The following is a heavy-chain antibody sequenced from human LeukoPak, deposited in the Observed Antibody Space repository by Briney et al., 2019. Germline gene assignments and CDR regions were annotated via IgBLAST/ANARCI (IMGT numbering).Heavy chain of an antibody. V-gene: IGHV1-2*02. J-gene: IGHJ4*02. CDR3: STVVCIITIFGVVITYFDY. D-gene: IGHD3-3*01. Sequence: SASVKVSCKDSGYSFTGYYMHWVRQAPGQGLEWMGWINPNSGGTNYAQKLQGRVHMTTDPSTNTAHMELRSLSPDDPAVDSCSTVVCIITIFGVVITYFDYWGQETLVTVSS. CDR2: INPNSGGT. CDR1: GYSFTGYY.